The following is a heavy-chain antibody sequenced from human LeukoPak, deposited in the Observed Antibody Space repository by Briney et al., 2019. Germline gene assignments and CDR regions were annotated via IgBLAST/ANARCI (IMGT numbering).Heavy chain of an antibody. CDR2: IYPGDSDT. V-gene: IGHV5-51*01. CDR1: GYSFTSYW. Sequence: GESLKISCGGSGYSFTSYWIGWVRQMPGKGLEWVAIIYPGDSDTIYSPSFQGQVTISADNSISTAYLQWSSLKASDTAMYYCARSSDSSGFYDYFDYWGQGTLVTVSS. D-gene: IGHD3-22*01. CDR3: ARSSDSSGFYDYFDY. J-gene: IGHJ4*02.